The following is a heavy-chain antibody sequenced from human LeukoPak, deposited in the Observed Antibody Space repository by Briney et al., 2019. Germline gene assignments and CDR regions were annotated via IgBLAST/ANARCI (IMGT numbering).Heavy chain of an antibody. CDR3: ARGSLGWLLYLHYFDY. Sequence: GASVKVSCKASGYTFTSYYMHWVRQAPGQGLEWMGIINPSGGSTSYAQKFQGRVTMTRDTSTSTVYMELSSLRSEDTAVYYCARGSLGWLLYLHYFDYWGQGTLVTVSS. CDR1: GYTFTSYY. J-gene: IGHJ4*02. V-gene: IGHV1-46*01. D-gene: IGHD3-3*01. CDR2: INPSGGST.